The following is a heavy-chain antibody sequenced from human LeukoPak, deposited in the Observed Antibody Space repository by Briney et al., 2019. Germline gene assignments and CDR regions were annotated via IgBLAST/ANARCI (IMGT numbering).Heavy chain of an antibody. CDR2: IYYSGST. D-gene: IGHD6-19*01. V-gene: IGHV4-59*01. J-gene: IGHJ4*02. Sequence: SETLSLTCTVSGGSISSYYWSWIRQPPGKGLEWIGYIYYSGSTNYNPSLTSRVTISVDTSKNQFSLKLSSVTAADTAVYYCARGGRKAVAGPDYWGQGTLVTVSS. CDR1: GGSISSYY. CDR3: ARGGRKAVAGPDY.